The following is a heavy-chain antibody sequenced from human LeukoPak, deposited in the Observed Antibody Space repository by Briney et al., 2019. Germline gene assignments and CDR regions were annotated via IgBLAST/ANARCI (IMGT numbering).Heavy chain of an antibody. CDR1: GYTFTSYA. CDR3: ARVLADFWSGYYYYFDY. Sequence: ASVKVSCKASGYTFTSYAMNWVRQAPGQGLEWMGWINTNTGNPTYAQGFTGRFVFSLDTSVSTAYLQISSLKAEDTAVYYCARVLADFWSGYYYYFDYWGQGTLVTVSS. J-gene: IGHJ4*02. CDR2: INTNTGNP. D-gene: IGHD3-3*01. V-gene: IGHV7-4-1*02.